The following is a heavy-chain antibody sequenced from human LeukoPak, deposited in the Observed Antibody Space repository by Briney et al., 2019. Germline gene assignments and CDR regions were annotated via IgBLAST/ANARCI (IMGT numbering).Heavy chain of an antibody. CDR1: GFTFSSYA. J-gene: IGHJ4*02. D-gene: IGHD6-19*01. CDR3: AKDPRAGCGWVSFDY. CDR2: ISGSGGST. V-gene: IGHV3-23*01. Sequence: GGSLRLSCAASGFTFSSYAMSWVRQAPGKGLEWVSAISGSGGSTYYADSVKGRFTISRDNSRDTLYLQMNSLRADDAAVYYCAKDPRAGCGWVSFDYWGQGTLVTVSP.